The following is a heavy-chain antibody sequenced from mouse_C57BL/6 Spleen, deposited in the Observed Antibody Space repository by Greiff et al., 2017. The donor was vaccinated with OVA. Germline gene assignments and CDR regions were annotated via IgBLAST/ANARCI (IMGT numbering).Heavy chain of an antibody. CDR2: ISSGGGYI. CDR1: GFTFSSYA. Sequence: DVKLVESGEGLVKPGGSLKLSCAASGFTFSSYAMSWVRQTPEKRLEWVAYISSGGGYIYYADPVKGRFTISRDNARNTLYLQMSSLKSEDTAMYYCTREDFYYYGSSGAWFAYWGQGTLVTVSA. CDR3: TREDFYYYGSSGAWFAY. J-gene: IGHJ3*01. D-gene: IGHD1-1*01. V-gene: IGHV5-9-1*02.